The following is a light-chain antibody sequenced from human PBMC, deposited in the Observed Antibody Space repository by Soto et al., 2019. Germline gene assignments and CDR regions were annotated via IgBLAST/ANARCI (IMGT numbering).Light chain of an antibody. CDR1: SSGGRNFNV. Sequence: QSVLTQPASLSGSPGQSVTFSCSLASSGGRNFNVVSGYQHHPGKAPKVIIYEATRRPSGVSDRFSGSKSGNTASLTISGLQTEDEATYYCFSYVGATTHVEFGGGTKLTVL. J-gene: IGLJ2*01. CDR3: FSYVGATTHVE. V-gene: IGLV2-23*01. CDR2: EAT.